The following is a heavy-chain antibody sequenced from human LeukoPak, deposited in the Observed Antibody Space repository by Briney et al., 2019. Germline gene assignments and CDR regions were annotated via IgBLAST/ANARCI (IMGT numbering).Heavy chain of an antibody. CDR1: GFTFGSYA. V-gene: IGHV3-23*01. CDR3: AKEDIVSTMGNFDY. Sequence: PGGSLRLSCAAPGFTFGSYAMSWVRQAPGKGLEWVSALTGRGATTNYAHSVKGRFTISRDNSKNTMFLQMNSLRAEDTAVYYCAKEDIVSTMGNFDYWGQGTPVTVSS. CDR2: LTGRGATT. D-gene: IGHD5/OR15-5a*01. J-gene: IGHJ4*02.